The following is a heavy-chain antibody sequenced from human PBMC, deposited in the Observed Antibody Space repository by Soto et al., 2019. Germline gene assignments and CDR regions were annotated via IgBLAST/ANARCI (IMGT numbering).Heavy chain of an antibody. Sequence: GESLKISCKGSRYSFTTYWIGWVRQMPGKGLEWMGIIYPGDSETRYSPSFQGQVTISADKSISTAYLQWSSLKASDTAMYYCARHRYSSSSGDGIDCWGQGTLVTVSS. CDR1: RYSFTTYW. J-gene: IGHJ4*02. CDR2: IYPGDSET. CDR3: ARHRYSSSSGDGIDC. V-gene: IGHV5-51*01. D-gene: IGHD6-6*01.